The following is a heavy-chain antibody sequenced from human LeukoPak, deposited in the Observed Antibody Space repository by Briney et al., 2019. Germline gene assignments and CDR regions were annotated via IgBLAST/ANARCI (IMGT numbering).Heavy chain of an antibody. V-gene: IGHV3-21*01. CDR3: ATIYGDYGDYYYYMDV. Sequence: GGSLRLSCAASGFTFSSYSMNWVRQAPGKGLEWVSSISSSSYIYYADSVKGRFTISRDNAKNSLYLQMNSLRAEDTAVYYCATIYGDYGDYYYYMDVWGKGTTVTVSS. D-gene: IGHD4-17*01. CDR1: GFTFSSYS. CDR2: ISSSSYI. J-gene: IGHJ6*03.